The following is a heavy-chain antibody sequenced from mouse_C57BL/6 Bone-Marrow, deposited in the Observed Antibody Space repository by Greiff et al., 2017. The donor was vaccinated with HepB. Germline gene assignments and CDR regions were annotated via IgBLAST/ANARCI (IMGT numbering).Heavy chain of an antibody. CDR2: IYPGSGNT. J-gene: IGHJ3*01. Sequence: VQLQQSGAELVRPGASVKLSCKASGYTFTDYYINWVKQRPGQGLEWIARIYPGSGNTYYNEKFKGKATLTAEKSSSTAYMQLSSLTSEDSAVYFCARDYGSSFAYWGQGTLVTVSA. CDR1: GYTFTDYY. V-gene: IGHV1-76*01. CDR3: ARDYGSSFAY. D-gene: IGHD1-1*01.